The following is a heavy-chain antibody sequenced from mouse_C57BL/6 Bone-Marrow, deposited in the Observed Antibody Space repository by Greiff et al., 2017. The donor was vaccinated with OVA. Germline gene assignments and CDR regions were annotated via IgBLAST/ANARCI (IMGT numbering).Heavy chain of an antibody. CDR1: GYSFTDYN. CDR2: INPNYGTT. D-gene: IGHD1-1*01. J-gene: IGHJ1*03. CDR3: AFYYGSSYRYFDV. Sequence: VQLQQSGPELVKPGASVKISCKASGYSFTDYNMNWVKQSNGESLEWIGVINPNYGTTSYNQKFKGKATLTVDQSSSTAYMQLNSLTSEDSAVYYCAFYYGSSYRYFDVWGTGTTVTVSS. V-gene: IGHV1-39*01.